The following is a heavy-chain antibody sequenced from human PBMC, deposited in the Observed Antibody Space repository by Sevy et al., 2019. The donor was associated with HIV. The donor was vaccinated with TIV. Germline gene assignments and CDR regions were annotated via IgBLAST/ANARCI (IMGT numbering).Heavy chain of an antibody. V-gene: IGHV5-51*01. Sequence: GESLKISCKGSGYSFANYWIGWVRQMPGKGLEWMGIIYPRDSDTRYSPSFQGQVTISAVKSITTAYLQWSSLKASDTTMYYCARQPAGGEDYFDYCGQGTLVTVSS. CDR3: ARQPAGGEDYFDY. CDR2: IYPRDSDT. D-gene: IGHD3-10*01. CDR1: GYSFANYW. J-gene: IGHJ4*02.